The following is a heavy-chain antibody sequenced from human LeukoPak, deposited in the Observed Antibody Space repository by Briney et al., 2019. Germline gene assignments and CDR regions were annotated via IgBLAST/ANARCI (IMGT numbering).Heavy chain of an antibody. CDR1: GFTFNTYT. J-gene: IGHJ4*02. D-gene: IGHD1-26*01. CDR3: ARLEGGSYFYSYFDY. CDR2: ISGSSSTI. V-gene: IGHV3-48*01. Sequence: GGSLRLSCAAPGFTFNTYTMNWVRQAPGKGLEWVSYISGSSSTIYYADSVQGRFTISRDNAKNSLYLQMNSLRGEDTAVYYCARLEGGSYFYSYFDYWGQGTLVTVSS.